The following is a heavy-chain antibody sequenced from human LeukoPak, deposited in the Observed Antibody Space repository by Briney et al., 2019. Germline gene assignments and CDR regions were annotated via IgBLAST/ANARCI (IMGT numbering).Heavy chain of an antibody. CDR1: GYSFTSYW. CDR3: ARQGRGSSSSDYYYGMDV. Sequence: GESLKISCKGSGYSFTSYWIGWVRQMPGKGLEWMGIIYPGDSDTRYSPSFQGQVTISADKSISTAYLQWSSLKASDTAVYYCARQGRGSSSSDYYYGMDVWGQGTTVTVSS. D-gene: IGHD6-6*01. CDR2: IYPGDSDT. J-gene: IGHJ6*02. V-gene: IGHV5-51*01.